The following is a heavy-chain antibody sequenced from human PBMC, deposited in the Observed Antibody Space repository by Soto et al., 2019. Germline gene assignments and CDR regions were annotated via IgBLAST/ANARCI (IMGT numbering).Heavy chain of an antibody. V-gene: IGHV3-30*18. J-gene: IGHJ5*02. CDR2: ISYDGSNK. Sequence: GGSLRISCAASGFTFSSYGMHWVRPAPGKGLEWVAVISYDGSNKYYADSVKGRFTISRDNSKNTLYLQMNSLRAEDTAVYYCAKEGIAVAGNWFDPWGQGTLVTVSS. D-gene: IGHD6-19*01. CDR1: GFTFSSYG. CDR3: AKEGIAVAGNWFDP.